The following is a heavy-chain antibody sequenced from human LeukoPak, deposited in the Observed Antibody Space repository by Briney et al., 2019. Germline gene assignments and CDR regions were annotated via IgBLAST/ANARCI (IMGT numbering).Heavy chain of an antibody. CDR1: GFTFRNYW. D-gene: IGHD4-17*01. Sequence: GGSLRLSCAASGFTFRNYWMHWVRQAPGKGLVWVSRINSDGTDTTSADSVKGRFTISRDNAKNTLYLQMSSLTADDTAVYFCTRDLYGDPFRYWGQGTLVTVSS. CDR3: TRDLYGDPFRY. CDR2: INSDGTDT. J-gene: IGHJ4*02. V-gene: IGHV3-74*03.